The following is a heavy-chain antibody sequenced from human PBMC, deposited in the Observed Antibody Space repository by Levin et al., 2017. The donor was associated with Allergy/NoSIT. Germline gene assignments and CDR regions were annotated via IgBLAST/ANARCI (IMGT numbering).Heavy chain of an antibody. CDR3: AMDMVRGVIISSLDYYYGMDV. CDR2: IIPIFGTA. CDR1: GGTFSSYA. J-gene: IGHJ6*02. D-gene: IGHD3-10*01. Sequence: GASVKVSCKASGGTFSSYAISWVRQAPGQGLEWMGGIIPIFGTANYAQKFQGRVTITADESTSTAYMELSSLRSEDTAVYYCAMDMVRGVIISSLDYYYGMDVWGQGTTVTVSS. V-gene: IGHV1-69*13.